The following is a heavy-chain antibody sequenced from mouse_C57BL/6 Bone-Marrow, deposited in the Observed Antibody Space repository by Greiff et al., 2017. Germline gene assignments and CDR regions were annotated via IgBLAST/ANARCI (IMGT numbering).Heavy chain of an antibody. CDR2: IYPGSGNT. CDR3: ARFLRWYFDV. D-gene: IGHD1-1*01. V-gene: IGHV1-66*01. J-gene: IGHJ1*03. CDR1: GYSFTSYY. Sequence: QVQLQQSGPELVKPGASVKISCKASGYSFTSYYINWVKQRPGQGLEWIGWIYPGSGNTNYNEKFKGKATLTADTSSSTAYMQLSSLTSEDSAVYYCARFLRWYFDVWGTGTTVTVSS.